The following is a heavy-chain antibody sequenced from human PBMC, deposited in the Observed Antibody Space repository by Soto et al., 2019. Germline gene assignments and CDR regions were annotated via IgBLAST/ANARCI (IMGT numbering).Heavy chain of an antibody. CDR1: GFTLNNYG. CDR2: MWYDGLRQ. V-gene: IGHV3-33*03. D-gene: IGHD2-15*01. CDR3: VKESTPPFFDS. Sequence: PWGSLRLSCVGSGFTLNNYGVHWVRQAPGKGLEWVALMWYDGLRQTYLDSVRGRFTVSRDSSRNPIYLQMNSLRVEDTGNYFCVKESTPPFFDSWGHGSPATVSS. J-gene: IGHJ4*01.